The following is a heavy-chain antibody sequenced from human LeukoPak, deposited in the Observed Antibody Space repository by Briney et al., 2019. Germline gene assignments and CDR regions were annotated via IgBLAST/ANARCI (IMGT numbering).Heavy chain of an antibody. V-gene: IGHV3-66*01. J-gene: IGHJ4*02. CDR1: GFTVNNNF. Sequence: PGGSLRLSCAVSGFTVNNNFMSWVRQAPGKGLEWVSVIYSGGSTYYTDSVKSRFTISRDNSKNTLYLQMNSLRAEDTAVYYCARDTDYYGSGTLGYLDYWGQGTLVTVSS. D-gene: IGHD3-10*01. CDR2: IYSGGST. CDR3: ARDTDYYGSGTLGYLDY.